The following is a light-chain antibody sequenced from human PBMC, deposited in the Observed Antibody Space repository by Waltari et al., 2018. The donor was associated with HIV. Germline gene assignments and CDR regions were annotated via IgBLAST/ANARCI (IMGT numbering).Light chain of an antibody. Sequence: DIQMTQSPSSVSASVGDRVTISCRASQDINSRLAWYQQKPGKAPRLLMSSASSLQSGVPSRFTAGGSGTHFTLTITSLQAEDFATYYCQQANSFPLTFGPGTRVDVK. V-gene: IGKV1-12*01. CDR3: QQANSFPLT. J-gene: IGKJ3*01. CDR1: QDINSR. CDR2: SAS.